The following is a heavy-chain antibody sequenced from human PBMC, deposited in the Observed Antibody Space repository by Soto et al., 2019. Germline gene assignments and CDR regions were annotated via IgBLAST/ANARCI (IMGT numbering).Heavy chain of an antibody. Sequence: GASVKVSCKASGYTFTTYGITWVRQAPGQGLEWMGWISAYTANTNCAQKFQGRVAMTTDTSTSTAYMELRSLRSDDTAVYYCARRAGASHHFDYWGQGTLVTVSS. CDR2: ISAYTANT. CDR3: ARRAGASHHFDY. D-gene: IGHD1-26*01. CDR1: GYTFTTYG. V-gene: IGHV1-18*01. J-gene: IGHJ4*02.